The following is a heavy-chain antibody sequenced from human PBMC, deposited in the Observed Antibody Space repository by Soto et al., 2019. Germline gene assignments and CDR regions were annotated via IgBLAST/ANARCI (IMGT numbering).Heavy chain of an antibody. Sequence: GGSLRLSCAASGFTSSSYGMHWVRQAPGKGLEWVAVIWYDGSNKYYADSVKGRFTISRDNSKNTLYLQMNSLRAEDTAVYYCARDFGYSYGSLHYWGQGTLVTVSS. CDR3: ARDFGYSYGSLHY. CDR2: IWYDGSNK. D-gene: IGHD5-18*01. CDR1: GFTSSSYG. J-gene: IGHJ4*02. V-gene: IGHV3-33*01.